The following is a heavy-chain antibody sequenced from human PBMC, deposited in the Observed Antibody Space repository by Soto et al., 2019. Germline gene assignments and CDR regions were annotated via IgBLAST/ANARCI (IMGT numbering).Heavy chain of an antibody. D-gene: IGHD1-7*01. V-gene: IGHV3-23*01. CDR2: ISGSGGST. J-gene: IGHJ4*02. CDR1: GFTFSSYA. CDR3: AKGPLELRQQLGEFDY. Sequence: EVQLLESGGGLVQPGGSLRLSCAASGFTFSSYAMSWVRQAPGKGLEWVSAISGSGGSTYYADSVKGRFTISRDNSKITLYLQMNSLRAEDTAVYYCAKGPLELRQQLGEFDYWGQGTLVTVSS.